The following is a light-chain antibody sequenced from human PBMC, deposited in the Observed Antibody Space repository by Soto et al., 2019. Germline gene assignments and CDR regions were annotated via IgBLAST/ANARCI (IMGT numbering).Light chain of an antibody. Sequence: QAVVTQPPSVSGAPGQRVTISCTGNNSNIGGGYDVHWYQQLPGTAPKLLIYGNNNRPSGVPDRFSGSKSYASASLAITGLQSEDEADYSCHSYDSRLSGSVFGGGTKLTVL. CDR1: NSNIGGGYD. V-gene: IGLV1-40*03. CDR3: HSYDSRLSGSV. J-gene: IGLJ2*01. CDR2: GNN.